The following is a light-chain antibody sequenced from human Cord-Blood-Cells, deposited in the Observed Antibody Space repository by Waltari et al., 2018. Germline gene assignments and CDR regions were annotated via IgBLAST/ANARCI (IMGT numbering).Light chain of an antibody. J-gene: IGKJ4*01. CDR3: QQRSNWPRALT. V-gene: IGKV3-11*01. CDR2: DAS. CDR1: QSVSSY. Sequence: EIVLTQSPATLSLSPGERATLSCRASQSVSSYLAWYQQKPGQAPRLRIYDASNRATGIPARFSGSGSGTDFTLTISSLEPEDFAVYYCQQRSNWPRALTFGVGTKVEIK.